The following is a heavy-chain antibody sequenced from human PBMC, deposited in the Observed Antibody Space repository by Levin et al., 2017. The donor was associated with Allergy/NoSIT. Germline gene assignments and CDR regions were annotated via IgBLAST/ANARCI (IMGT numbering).Heavy chain of an antibody. Sequence: PGGSLRLSCAASRFIFNTFGMTWVRQAPGKGLEWVSSISASGSGTYYADSVNGRFTISRDNSKDTLFLQMNSLGAEDTATYYCAKGMGDGSYVELDYWGQGTLVTVSS. CDR3: AKGMGDGSYVELDY. D-gene: IGHD1-26*01. V-gene: IGHV3-23*01. CDR2: ISASGSGT. J-gene: IGHJ4*02. CDR1: RFIFNTFG.